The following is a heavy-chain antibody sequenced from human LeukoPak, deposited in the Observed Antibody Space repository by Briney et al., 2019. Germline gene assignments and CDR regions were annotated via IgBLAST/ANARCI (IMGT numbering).Heavy chain of an antibody. CDR2: ISAYNGNT. CDR1: GYTFTSYG. Sequence: ASVRVSCKASGYTFTSYGISWVRQAPGQGLEWMGWISAYNGNTNYAQKLQGRVTMTTDTSTSTAYMELRSLRSDDTAVYYCARANFDWSNDAFDIWGQGTMATVSS. J-gene: IGHJ3*02. CDR3: ARANFDWSNDAFDI. V-gene: IGHV1-18*01. D-gene: IGHD3-9*01.